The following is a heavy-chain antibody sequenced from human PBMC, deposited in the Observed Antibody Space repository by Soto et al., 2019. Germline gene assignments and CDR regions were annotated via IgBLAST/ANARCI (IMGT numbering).Heavy chain of an antibody. J-gene: IGHJ3*02. CDR1: GGSVSSGSYY. CDR2: IYYSGST. Sequence: QVQLQESGPGLVKPSETLSLTCTVSGGSVSSGSYYWSWIRQPPGKGLEWIGYIYYSGSTNYNPSLKSRVTISVDTSKNQFSLKLSSVTAADSAGYYCARFDAGVHDAFDIWGQGTMVTVSS. CDR3: ARFDAGVHDAFDI. V-gene: IGHV4-61*01. D-gene: IGHD2-8*01.